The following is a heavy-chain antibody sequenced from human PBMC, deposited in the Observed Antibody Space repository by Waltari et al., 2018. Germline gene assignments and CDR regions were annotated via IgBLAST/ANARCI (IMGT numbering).Heavy chain of an antibody. CDR3: AREQLVGGFDY. J-gene: IGHJ4*02. D-gene: IGHD6-6*01. Sequence: QVQLVESGGGVVQPGRSLRLSCAASGFTFSSYAMHWVRQAPGKGLEWVAVISYDGSNKYYADSVKGRFTISRDNSKNTLYLQMNSLRAEDTAVYYCAREQLVGGFDYWGQGTLVTVSS. CDR1: GFTFSSYA. CDR2: ISYDGSNK. V-gene: IGHV3-30*01.